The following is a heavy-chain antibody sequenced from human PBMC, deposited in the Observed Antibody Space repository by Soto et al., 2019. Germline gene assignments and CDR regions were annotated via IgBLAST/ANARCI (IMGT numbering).Heavy chain of an antibody. Sequence: SETLSLTCTVSGGSIISYYWSWIRQPPWKGLEWIGYIYYSGSTNYNPSLKSRVTISVDTSKNQFSLKLSSVTAADTAVYYCARGSSTSCYECGPNWFDPWGQGTLVTVSS. V-gene: IGHV4-59*01. CDR2: IYYSGST. CDR1: GGSIISYY. D-gene: IGHD2-2*01. CDR3: ARGSSTSCYECGPNWFDP. J-gene: IGHJ5*02.